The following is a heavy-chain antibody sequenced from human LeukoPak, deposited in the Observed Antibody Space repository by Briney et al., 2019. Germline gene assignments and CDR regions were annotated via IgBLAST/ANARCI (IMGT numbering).Heavy chain of an antibody. J-gene: IGHJ4*01. CDR1: GFTFSNYG. Sequence: GGSLRLSCAASGFTFSNYGMHWVRQAPGKGLEWVAFIHYDGSNIHYADSVQGRFTISRDNSKNTLHLQMNSLRAEDTAVYYCAKDKARAADYYFDYWGHGTLVTVSS. V-gene: IGHV3-30*02. CDR2: IHYDGSNI. D-gene: IGHD6-13*01. CDR3: AKDKARAADYYFDY.